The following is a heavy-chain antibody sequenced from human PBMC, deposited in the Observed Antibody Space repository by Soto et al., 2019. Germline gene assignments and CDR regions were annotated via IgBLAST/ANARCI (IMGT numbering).Heavy chain of an antibody. CDR1: GNTFTSHG. J-gene: IGHJ4*02. V-gene: IGHV1-18*01. CDR3: ARSEDYYDSSGYSLPLDY. D-gene: IGHD3-22*01. CDR2: ISAYNDYT. Sequence: ASVKVSCKASGNTFTSHGISWVRQAPGQGLEWMGWISAYNDYTNYAQKLQGRVTMTTDTSTSTAYMELRSLRSDDTAVYYCARSEDYYDSSGYSLPLDYWGQGTLVTVSS.